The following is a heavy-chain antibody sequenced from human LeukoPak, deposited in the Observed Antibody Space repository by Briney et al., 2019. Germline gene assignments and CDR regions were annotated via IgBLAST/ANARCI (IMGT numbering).Heavy chain of an antibody. J-gene: IGHJ4*02. CDR1: GFTFSDYW. CDR2: INSDGSST. Sequence: PGGSLRLSCAASGFTFSDYWMHWVRQAPGKGLAWVSRINSDGSSTSYADSVKGRFTIYRDNAKNTLYLQMNSLRAEDTAVYYCARDLGPTHYWGQGTLVTVSS. CDR3: ARDLGPTHY. V-gene: IGHV3-74*01. D-gene: IGHD7-27*01.